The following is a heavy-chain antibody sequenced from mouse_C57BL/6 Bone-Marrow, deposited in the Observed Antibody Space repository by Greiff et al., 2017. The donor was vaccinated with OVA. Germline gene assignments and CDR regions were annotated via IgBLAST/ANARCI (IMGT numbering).Heavy chain of an antibody. D-gene: IGHD1-1*01. CDR3: AREWGYYYDDKNYLDD. CDR1: GYTFTSYG. V-gene: IGHV1-81*01. CDR2: IYPRSGNP. J-gene: IGHJ2*01. Sequence: QVQLQQSGAELARPGASVKLSCKASGYTFTSYGISWVKQSPGQGLAWIGEIYPRSGNPYYTEKFKGKATLTADKSSSTAYMELRSLTAEDSAVYCGAREWGYYYDDKNYLDDWGQGTTLTVSS.